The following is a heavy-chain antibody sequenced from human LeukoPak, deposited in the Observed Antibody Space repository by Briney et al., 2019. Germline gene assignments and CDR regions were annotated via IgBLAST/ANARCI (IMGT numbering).Heavy chain of an antibody. CDR2: ISGSGGST. CDR3: AKDQYYGSGSYWFDY. D-gene: IGHD3-10*01. J-gene: IGHJ4*02. CDR1: GFSFSNYA. Sequence: PGGSLRLSCAASGFSFSNYAMSWVRRAPGKGLEWVSTISGSGGSTYYADPVKGRFTISRDNSRNTLYLQMNSLRAEDTAVYYCAKDQYYGSGSYWFDYWGQGTLVTVSS. V-gene: IGHV3-23*01.